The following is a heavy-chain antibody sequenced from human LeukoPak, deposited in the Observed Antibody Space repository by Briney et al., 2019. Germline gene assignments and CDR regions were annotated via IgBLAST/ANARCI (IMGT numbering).Heavy chain of an antibody. V-gene: IGHV3-21*01. CDR1: GFTFSSYS. CDR2: ISSSSSYI. Sequence: PGGSLRLSCAASGFTFSSYSMNWVHQAPGKGLEWVSSISSSSSYIYYADSAKGRFTISRDNAKNSLYLQMNSLRAEDTAVYYCARARTLRGVIWVDPWGPGTLVTVSP. J-gene: IGHJ5*02. D-gene: IGHD3-10*01. CDR3: ARARTLRGVIWVDP.